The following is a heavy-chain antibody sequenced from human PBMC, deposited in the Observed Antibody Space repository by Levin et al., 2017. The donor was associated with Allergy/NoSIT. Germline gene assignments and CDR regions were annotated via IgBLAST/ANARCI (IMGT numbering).Heavy chain of an antibody. V-gene: IGHV3-23*01. Sequence: GGSLRLSCAASGFTFSSYAMSWVRQAPGKGLEWVSAISGSGGSTYYADSVKGRFTISRDNSKNTLYLQMNSLRAEDTAVYYCALLHSPYYYYGMDVWGQGTTVTVSS. CDR2: ISGSGGST. CDR3: ALLHSPYYYYGMDV. D-gene: IGHD2/OR15-2a*01. CDR1: GFTFSSYA. J-gene: IGHJ6*02.